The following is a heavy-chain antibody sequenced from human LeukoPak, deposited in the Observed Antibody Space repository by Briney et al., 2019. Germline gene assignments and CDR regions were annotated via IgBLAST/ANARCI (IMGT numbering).Heavy chain of an antibody. V-gene: IGHV4-39*01. CDR3: ARKYCTSISCYFTDMDV. D-gene: IGHD2-2*01. CDR2: IYYSGST. J-gene: IGHJ6*03. Sequence: SETLSLTCTVSGGSISSSSYSWGWIRQPPGKGLEWIGSIYYSGSTYYNPSLKSRVTISVDTSKNQFSLKLSSVTAADTAVYYCARKYCTSISCYFTDMDVWGKGTTVTVSS. CDR1: GGSISSSSYS.